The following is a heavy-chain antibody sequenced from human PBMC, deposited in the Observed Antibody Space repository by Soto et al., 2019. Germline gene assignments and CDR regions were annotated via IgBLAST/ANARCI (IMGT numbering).Heavy chain of an antibody. CDR1: GFTFSSYA. D-gene: IGHD4-17*01. J-gene: IGHJ6*02. V-gene: IGHV3-23*01. Sequence: EVQLLESGGGLVQPGGSLRLSCAASGFTFSSYAMSWVRQAPGKGLEWVSAISGSGGSTYYADSVKGRFTISRDNSNNTLDLQMNGRGAEETAVYYCAKHPLRALASYGDYSARAMDVWGQGTAVTVSS. CDR3: AKHPLRALASYGDYSARAMDV. CDR2: ISGSGGST.